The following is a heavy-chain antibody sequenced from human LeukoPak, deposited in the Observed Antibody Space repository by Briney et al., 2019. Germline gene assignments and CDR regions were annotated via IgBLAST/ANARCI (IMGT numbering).Heavy chain of an antibody. CDR3: ARAHQGSSRQHYYFYYMDV. Sequence: PSETLSLTCSVSGDSIGTYFWHWIRQPPGKGLEWMGYIYDRGTTAYNPSLKSRVTISVDTSKNQLSLQLNSVGAADTAVYFCARAHQGSSRQHYYFYYMDVWGKGTTVAVSS. D-gene: IGHD6-13*01. CDR2: IYDRGTT. J-gene: IGHJ6*03. V-gene: IGHV4-59*01. CDR1: GDSIGTYF.